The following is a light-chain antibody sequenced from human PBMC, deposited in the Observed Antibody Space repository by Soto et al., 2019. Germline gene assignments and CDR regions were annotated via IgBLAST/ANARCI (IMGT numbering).Light chain of an antibody. Sequence: QSALTQPASVSGSPGQSITISCTGTSSDVGSYNLVSWYQQHPGKAPKLMIYEGSKRPSGVSNRFSGSKSGNTASLTISGLQAEDEADYYCCSYAGSSTFGSNVVFGRGTKLTVL. J-gene: IGLJ2*01. CDR2: EGS. CDR1: SSDVGSYNL. CDR3: CSYAGSSTFGSNVV. V-gene: IGLV2-23*01.